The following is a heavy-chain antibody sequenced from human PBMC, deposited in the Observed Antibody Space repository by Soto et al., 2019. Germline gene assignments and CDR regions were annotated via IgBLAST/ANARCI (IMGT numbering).Heavy chain of an antibody. D-gene: IGHD2-21*01. V-gene: IGHV3-23*01. CDR2: VSVYGGST. CDR1: GFIFSDFA. CDR3: ARRPAGDSHWYFDL. J-gene: IGHJ2*01. Sequence: VQLLESGGDLVQPVESLRLSCAASGFIFSDFAMSWVRQTPGKGLEWVSAVSVYGGSTHYSDAVKGRFTISRDNSRDTLFLQMNSLRAEDTAVYYCARRPAGDSHWYFDLWGRGTLVTVSS.